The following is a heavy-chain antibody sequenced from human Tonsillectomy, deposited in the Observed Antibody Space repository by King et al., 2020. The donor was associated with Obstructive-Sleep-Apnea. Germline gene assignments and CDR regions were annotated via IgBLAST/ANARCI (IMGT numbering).Heavy chain of an antibody. D-gene: IGHD3-10*01. CDR3: ARGFMSQDY. J-gene: IGHJ4*02. CDR2: INSVGSST. Sequence: VQLVESGGGLVQPGGSLRLSCAASGFTFSGYGMRWVRQTPGKGLGWVSRINSVGSSTTDADSVKGRFTISRDNVKNTLYLQVNSLRAEDTAVYFCARGFMSQDYWGQGTLVTVSS. CDR1: GFTFSGYG. V-gene: IGHV3-74*03.